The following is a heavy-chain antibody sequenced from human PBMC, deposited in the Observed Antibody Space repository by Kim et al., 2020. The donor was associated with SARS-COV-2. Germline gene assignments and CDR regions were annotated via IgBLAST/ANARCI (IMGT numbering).Heavy chain of an antibody. CDR2: ITGSGGGT. Sequence: GGSLRLSCAASGVTFSNYAMSWVRQAPGKGLEWVSSITGSGGGTYYADSVQGRFTISRDNSKRTLYLQMNGLRAEDMAIYYCAKDTMAVTAGIGYLFGMDVWGQGTTVTVSS. CDR1: GVTFSNYA. J-gene: IGHJ6*02. D-gene: IGHD2-21*02. CDR3: AKDTMAVTAGIGYLFGMDV. V-gene: IGHV3-23*01.